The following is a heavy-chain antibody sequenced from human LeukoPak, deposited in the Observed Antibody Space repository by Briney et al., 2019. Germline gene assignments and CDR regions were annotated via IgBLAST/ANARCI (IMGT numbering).Heavy chain of an antibody. CDR3: ARLDPGRGADS. CDR1: GYSITSGYY. J-gene: IGHJ4*02. CDR2: IYQSGST. Sequence: SETLSLTCAVSGYSITSGYYWGWIRQSPGKALEWIGNIYQSGSTYYNPSLKSRVTVSVDTSKNQFSLKLNPVTAADTAVYYCARLDPGRGADSWGQGTLVTVSS. D-gene: IGHD1-26*01. V-gene: IGHV4-38-2*01.